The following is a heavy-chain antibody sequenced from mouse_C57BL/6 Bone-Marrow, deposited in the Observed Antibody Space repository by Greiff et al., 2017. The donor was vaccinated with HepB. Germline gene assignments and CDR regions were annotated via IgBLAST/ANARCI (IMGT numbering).Heavy chain of an antibody. V-gene: IGHV1-50*01. CDR3: ARSSYKGFAY. CDR1: GYTFTSYW. Sequence: QVQLKQSGAELVKPGASVKLSCKASGYTFTSYWMQWVKQRPGQGLEWIGEIDPSDSYTNYNQKFKGKATLTVDTSSSTAYMQLSSLTSEDSAVYYCARSSYKGFAYWGQGTLVTVSA. CDR2: IDPSDSYT. D-gene: IGHD1-3*01. J-gene: IGHJ3*01.